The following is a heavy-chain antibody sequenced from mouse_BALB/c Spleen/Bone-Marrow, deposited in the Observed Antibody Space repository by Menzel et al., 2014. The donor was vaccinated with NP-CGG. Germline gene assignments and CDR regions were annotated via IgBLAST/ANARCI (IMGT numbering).Heavy chain of an antibody. D-gene: IGHD1-2*01. CDR3: TRRTATLDY. Sequence: VQLQQSGTVLARPGAPVKMSCKASGYSFTSYWIHWVKQWPGQGLEWIGAIYPGDSDTSFNQKFKDKAKLTAVTSASTAYMELSSLTNEDSAVYYCTRRTATLDYWGQGTTLTVSS. J-gene: IGHJ2*01. CDR2: IYPGDSDT. CDR1: GYSFTSYW. V-gene: IGHV1-5*01.